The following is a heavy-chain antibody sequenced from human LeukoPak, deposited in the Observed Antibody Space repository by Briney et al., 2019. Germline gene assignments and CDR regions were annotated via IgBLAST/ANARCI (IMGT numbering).Heavy chain of an antibody. CDR1: GGSISSSNW. CDR2: INHSGST. J-gene: IGHJ5*02. Sequence: SETLSLTCAVSGGSISSSNWWSWIRQPPGKGLEWIGEINHSGSTNYNPSLKSRVTISVDTSKNQFSLKLSSVTAADTAVYYCAGGCSGGSCYSLSFDPWGQGTLVTVSS. V-gene: IGHV4-4*02. D-gene: IGHD2-15*01. CDR3: AGGCSGGSCYSLSFDP.